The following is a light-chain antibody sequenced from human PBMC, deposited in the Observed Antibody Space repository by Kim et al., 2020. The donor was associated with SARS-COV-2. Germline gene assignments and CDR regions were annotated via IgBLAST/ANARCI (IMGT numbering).Light chain of an antibody. J-gene: IGLJ2*01. CDR2: SIK. Sequence: PGGTVTLTCASSTGAVTSGYYPNWFQQKPGPAPRALIYSIKNRHSWTPARFSGSLLGGKAALTLSGAQPEDEAEYYCLLYYDGAQVFGGGTQLTVL. CDR1: TGAVTSGYY. CDR3: LLYYDGAQV. V-gene: IGLV7-43*01.